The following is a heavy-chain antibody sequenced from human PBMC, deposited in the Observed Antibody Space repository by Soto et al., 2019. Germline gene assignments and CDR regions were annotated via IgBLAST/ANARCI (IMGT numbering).Heavy chain of an antibody. CDR3: ARVDIVATISI. D-gene: IGHD5-12*01. J-gene: IGHJ3*02. Sequence: SETLSLTCAVSGGSISSSNWWSWVRQPPGKGLEWIGEIYHSGSTNYNPSLKSRVTISVDKSKNQFSPKLSSVTAAYTVVYYCARVDIVATISIWGQGTMVTVSS. CDR2: IYHSGST. CDR1: GGSISSSNW. V-gene: IGHV4-4*02.